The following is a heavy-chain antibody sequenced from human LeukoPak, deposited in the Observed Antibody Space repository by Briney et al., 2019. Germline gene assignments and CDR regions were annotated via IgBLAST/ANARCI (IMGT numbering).Heavy chain of an antibody. D-gene: IGHD1-26*01. V-gene: IGHV3-53*01. Sequence: GGSLRLSCAASGFTVSSNYMTWVRQAPGKGLEWVSIIYSGGSTYHADSVKGRFTISRDNSKSTLYLQVNSLRAEDTAVYYCTREPPSGSYYYYGTDVWGQGTTVTVSS. CDR2: IYSGGST. CDR1: GFTVSSNY. CDR3: TREPPSGSYYYYGTDV. J-gene: IGHJ6*02.